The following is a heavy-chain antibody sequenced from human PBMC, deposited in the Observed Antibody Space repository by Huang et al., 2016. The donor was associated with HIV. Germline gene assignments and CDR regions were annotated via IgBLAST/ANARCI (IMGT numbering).Heavy chain of an antibody. J-gene: IGHJ4*02. V-gene: IGHV3-23*01. D-gene: IGHD2-15*01. Sequence: EVQLLESGGTLVPPGGSLRLSCAASADSVLGLSGYAMSWAGQDAGKGREWVSAVRDRGRSTYYADSVRGRFTISRDNSKNTVHLQMNNLRAEDTAVYYCSTWWLSNRTPATAFDNWGRGTLVTISS. CDR2: VRDRGRST. CDR1: ADSVLGLSGYA. CDR3: STWWLSNRTPATAFDN.